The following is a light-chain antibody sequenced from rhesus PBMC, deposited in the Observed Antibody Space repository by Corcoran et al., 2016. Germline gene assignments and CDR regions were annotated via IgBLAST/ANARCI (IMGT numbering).Light chain of an antibody. CDR2: NAS. V-gene: IGKV1-74*01. Sequence: DIQMTQSPSSLSASVGDRVTITCRASENVNNYLNWYQQKPGKAPKLLIYNASTLQSGVPSRFSGSGSGTDYTFPISSLQPEDVATYYCQHSSGTPYSFGQGTKVEIK. J-gene: IGKJ2*01. CDR3: QHSSGTPYS. CDR1: ENVNNY.